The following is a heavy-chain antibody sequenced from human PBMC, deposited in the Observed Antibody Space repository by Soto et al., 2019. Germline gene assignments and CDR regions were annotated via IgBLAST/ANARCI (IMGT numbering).Heavy chain of an antibody. CDR3: ARAKVHSWYHYYYYGMDV. D-gene: IGHD6-13*01. V-gene: IGHV1-69*01. Sequence: QVQLVQSGAEVKKPGSSVKVSCKASGGTFSSYAISWVRQAPGQGLEWMGGIIPIFGTANYAQKFQGRVTITADESTSKAYMELSSLRSEDTAVYYCARAKVHSWYHYYYYGMDVWGQGTTVTVSS. CDR1: GGTFSSYA. J-gene: IGHJ6*02. CDR2: IIPIFGTA.